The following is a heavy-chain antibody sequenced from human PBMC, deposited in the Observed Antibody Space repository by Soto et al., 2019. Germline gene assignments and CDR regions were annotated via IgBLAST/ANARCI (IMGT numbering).Heavy chain of an antibody. V-gene: IGHV1-46*01. CDR1: GYTFTSYQ. J-gene: IGHJ6*02. CDR3: ARDGPPTTTGVGPSYTMDV. CDR2: INPSGGRV. D-gene: IGHD3-3*01. Sequence: QMQLVQSGAEVKKPGASVKVSCKASGYTFTSYQMHWVRQAPGQGLEWMGMINPSGGRVTNAPRFQGRVMMTRDTSTTTFYMELRSLRSEDTAVYYCARDGPPTTTGVGPSYTMDVWGQGTTVTVS.